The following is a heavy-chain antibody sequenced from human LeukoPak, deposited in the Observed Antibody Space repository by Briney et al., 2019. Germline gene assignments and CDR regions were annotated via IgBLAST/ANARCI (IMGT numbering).Heavy chain of an antibody. J-gene: IGHJ4*02. D-gene: IGHD6-6*01. CDR2: ISTTGST. Sequence: SETLSLTCTVSRGSISSYYWNWIRQPAGKGLEWIGRISTTGSTNYNPSLKSRLTMSVDTSKNQFSLRLSSVSAADTAVYYCAREYSSSSGRTFDYWGQGTLVTVSS. CDR3: AREYSSSSGRTFDY. V-gene: IGHV4-4*07. CDR1: RGSISSYY.